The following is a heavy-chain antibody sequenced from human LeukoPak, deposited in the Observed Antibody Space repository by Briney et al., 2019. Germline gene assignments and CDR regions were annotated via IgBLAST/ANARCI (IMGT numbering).Heavy chain of an antibody. CDR3: ASGLVTASLDFDY. CDR2: ISSNGGRT. D-gene: IGHD2-21*02. J-gene: IGHJ4*02. V-gene: IGHV3-64*01. Sequence: GGSLRLSCAASGFTFRSYGMHWVRQAPGKGLEYVSAISSNGGRTYYANSVKGRFIISRDNSKNTLYLQMNSLRVEDTAVYYCASGLVTASLDFDYWGQGTLVTVSS. CDR1: GFTFRSYG.